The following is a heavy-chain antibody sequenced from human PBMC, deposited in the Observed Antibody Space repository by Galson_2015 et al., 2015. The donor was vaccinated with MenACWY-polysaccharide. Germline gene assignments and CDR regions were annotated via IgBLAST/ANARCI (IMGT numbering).Heavy chain of an antibody. CDR2: INSDGSTT. CDR1: GFSFSTNW. D-gene: IGHD6-19*01. J-gene: IGHJ5*02. V-gene: IGHV3-74*01. Sequence: SLRLSCAASGFSFSTNWMHWVRHAPGEGLVWVSRINSDGSTTNYADSVRGRFTVSRDNAKSTLYLQMDSLRVEDTAVYFCARKGSGSGYFDLDAWGQGSLVTVSS. CDR3: ARKGSGSGYFDLDA.